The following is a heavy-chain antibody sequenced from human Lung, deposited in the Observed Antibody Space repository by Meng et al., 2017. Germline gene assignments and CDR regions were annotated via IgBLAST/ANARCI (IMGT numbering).Heavy chain of an antibody. CDR1: GVLCSYYY. Sequence: HVLLQTCVAVLFNPSEPMSLTCFVYGVLCSYYYWSWIRQPPGTGLEWIGEINHSGSTNYNLSIESRATISVDTSQNNLSLKLSSVMAADSAVYYCARGPTTMAHDFDYWGQGTLVTVSS. CDR2: INHSGST. CDR3: ARGPTTMAHDFDY. V-gene: IGHV4-34*01. D-gene: IGHD4-11*01. J-gene: IGHJ4*02.